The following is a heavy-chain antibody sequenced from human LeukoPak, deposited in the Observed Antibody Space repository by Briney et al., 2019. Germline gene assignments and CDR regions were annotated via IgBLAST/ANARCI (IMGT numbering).Heavy chain of an antibody. V-gene: IGHV4-39*07. J-gene: IGHJ4*02. D-gene: IGHD5-18*01. CDR1: GGSISSGDYY. CDR2: IYHSGST. Sequence: SETLSLTCTVSGGSISSGDYYWSWIRQPPGKGLEWIGEIYHSGSTNYNPSLKSRVTISVDKSKNQFSLKLSSVTAADTAVYYCARLYVDTAMVTEVPLEYYFDYWGQGTLVTVSS. CDR3: ARLYVDTAMVTEVPLEYYFDY.